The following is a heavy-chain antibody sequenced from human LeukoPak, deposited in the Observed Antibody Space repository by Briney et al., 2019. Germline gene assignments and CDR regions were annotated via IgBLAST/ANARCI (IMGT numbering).Heavy chain of an antibody. J-gene: IGHJ6*03. CDR3: ARARYETRIWPKSRYDYYHYMDV. D-gene: IGHD3-3*01. CDR1: GYIFISYN. Sequence: ASVKVSCKASGYIFISYNIYWVRQAPGQGLEWMGIINPSGGSTNYAQKFRGRVTMTRDTSTSTVYMELSSLRSEDMAVYYCARARYETRIWPKSRYDYYHYMDVWGKGTTVTVSS. CDR2: INPSGGST. V-gene: IGHV1-46*01.